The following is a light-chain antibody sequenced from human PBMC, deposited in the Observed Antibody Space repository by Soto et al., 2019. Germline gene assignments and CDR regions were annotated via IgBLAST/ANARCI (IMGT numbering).Light chain of an antibody. V-gene: IGKV1-33*01. CDR2: DAS. CDR3: QHYDNVRPIT. J-gene: IGKJ5*01. CDR1: QDISNH. Sequence: DNQLTLYTSSLSAXVGDXATIXXXXSQDISNHLNWYQQKPKKPPQLLIYDASNVNTGVPSIFRASGPGTDFNFIISSMRPEDIATYYCQHYDNVRPITFGLKTCLEIK.